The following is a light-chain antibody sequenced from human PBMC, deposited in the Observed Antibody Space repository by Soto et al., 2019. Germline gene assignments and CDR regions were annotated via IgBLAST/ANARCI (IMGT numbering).Light chain of an antibody. CDR3: SSYTSSSTRV. CDR1: SSDVGGYNY. V-gene: IGLV2-14*01. J-gene: IGLJ3*02. CDR2: EVS. Sequence: QSALTQPASVSGSPGQSIIISCTGTSSDVGGYNYVSWYQQHPGKAPKLMIYEVSNRPSGVSNRFSGSKSGNTASLTISGLHAEDDADYYCSSYTSSSTRVFGGGTKVTVL.